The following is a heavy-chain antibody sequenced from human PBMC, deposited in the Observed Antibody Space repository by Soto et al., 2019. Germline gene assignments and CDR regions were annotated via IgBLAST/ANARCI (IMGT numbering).Heavy chain of an antibody. V-gene: IGHV4-39*01. Sequence: SETLSLTCTVSGGSISSSSYYWGWIRQPPGKGLEWIGSIYYSGSTYYNPSLKSRVTISVDTSKNQFSLKLSSVTAADTAVYYCARTYYDILTGYLDTRYYYYYYMDVWGKGTTVTVSS. CDR2: IYYSGST. CDR3: ARTYYDILTGYLDTRYYYYYYMDV. J-gene: IGHJ6*03. CDR1: GGSISSSSYY. D-gene: IGHD3-9*01.